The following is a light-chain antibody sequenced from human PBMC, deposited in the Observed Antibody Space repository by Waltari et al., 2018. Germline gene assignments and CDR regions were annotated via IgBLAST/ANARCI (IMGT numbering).Light chain of an antibody. Sequence: EIVLTQSPATLSLSPGERATLSCRASQRVSSYLVWYQQKPGQAPRLLIYDASNRATGIPARFSGSGYGTDFNLTISSVEFEDFAVYYCQQSANWPLTFGGGTKVEIK. J-gene: IGKJ4*01. V-gene: IGKV3-11*01. CDR2: DAS. CDR3: QQSANWPLT. CDR1: QRVSSY.